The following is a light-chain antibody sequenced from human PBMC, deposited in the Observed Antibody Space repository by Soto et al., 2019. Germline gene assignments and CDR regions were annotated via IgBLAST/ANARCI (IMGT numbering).Light chain of an antibody. V-gene: IGKV3-15*01. Sequence: ERVMTQSPATLSVSPGERATLSCRASQSVSNNLAWYQQKPGQAPRLLIYGASTRATGIPARFSGSGSGTEFTLTISSLQSEDFAVYYCQQYNDWPWTFGQGTKVEIK. CDR1: QSVSNN. CDR2: GAS. J-gene: IGKJ1*01. CDR3: QQYNDWPWT.